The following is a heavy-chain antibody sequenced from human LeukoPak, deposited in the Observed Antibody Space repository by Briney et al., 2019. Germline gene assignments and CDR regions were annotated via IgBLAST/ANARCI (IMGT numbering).Heavy chain of an antibody. Sequence: SETLSLTCTVSGGSISSGSYYWSWIRQPAGKGLEWIGRIYTSGSTNYNPSLKSRVTISVDTSKNQFSLKLSSVTAADTAVYYCAKDRASSSWEKFDYWGQGTLVTVSS. CDR3: AKDRASSSWEKFDY. V-gene: IGHV4-61*02. CDR2: IYTSGST. CDR1: GGSISSGSYY. D-gene: IGHD6-13*01. J-gene: IGHJ4*02.